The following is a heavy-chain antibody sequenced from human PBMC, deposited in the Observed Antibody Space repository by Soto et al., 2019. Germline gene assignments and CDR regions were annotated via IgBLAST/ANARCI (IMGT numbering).Heavy chain of an antibody. D-gene: IGHD1-26*01. V-gene: IGHV5-10-1*01. Sequence: GESLKTSCTGSVYSFTSYWISWVRQMPGKGLEWMGRIDPSDSSTNYSPSFQGHVTISADKSISTAYLQWSSLKASDTAMYYCARHGGEGEPLPFDHFDSWGQGTLVTVSS. CDR2: IDPSDSST. J-gene: IGHJ4*02. CDR3: ARHGGEGEPLPFDHFDS. CDR1: VYSFTSYW.